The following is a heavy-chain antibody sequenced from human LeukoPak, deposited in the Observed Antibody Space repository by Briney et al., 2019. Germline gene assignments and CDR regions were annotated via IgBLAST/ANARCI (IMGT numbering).Heavy chain of an antibody. Sequence: GGSLRLSCAAPGFNFDDYAIHWVRQAPGKGLEWVSLISGDGGSTFYADSVRGRFTISRDNSKNSLYLQMSSLRSEDTALYFCARESDSSGWYDCWGQGTLVTVSS. J-gene: IGHJ5*01. V-gene: IGHV3-43*02. D-gene: IGHD3-22*01. CDR3: ARESDSSGWYDC. CDR1: GFNFDDYA. CDR2: ISGDGGST.